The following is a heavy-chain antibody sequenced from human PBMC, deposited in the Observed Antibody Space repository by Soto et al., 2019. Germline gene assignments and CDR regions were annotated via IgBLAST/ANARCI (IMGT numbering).Heavy chain of an antibody. CDR3: ARGELRFWFDP. J-gene: IGHJ5*02. Sequence: PSETLSLTCTVSGGSISSGGYYWSWIRQHPGKGLEWIGYIFYSGSTYYNPSLKSRVTISLDTSKNQFSLKLSSVTAADTAVYYCARGELRFWFDPWGQGTLVTVSS. CDR2: IFYSGST. D-gene: IGHD1-26*01. CDR1: GGSISSGGYY. V-gene: IGHV4-31*03.